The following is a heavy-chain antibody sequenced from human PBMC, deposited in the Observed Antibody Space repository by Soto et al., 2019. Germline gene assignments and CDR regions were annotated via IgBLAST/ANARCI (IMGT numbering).Heavy chain of an antibody. Sequence: QVQLVQSGAEVKKPGASVKVSCKGLGYNFIKYGINWVRQAPGQGLEWMGWISPYSGYTHSAQKFQGRITLTTDTAATTAYMELRSLRSADTALYYCTREAIVVIPAAQPSHFDSWGQGTLVTVSS. D-gene: IGHD2-2*01. J-gene: IGHJ4*02. CDR1: GYNFIKYG. CDR3: TREAIVVIPAAQPSHFDS. V-gene: IGHV1-18*01. CDR2: ISPYSGYT.